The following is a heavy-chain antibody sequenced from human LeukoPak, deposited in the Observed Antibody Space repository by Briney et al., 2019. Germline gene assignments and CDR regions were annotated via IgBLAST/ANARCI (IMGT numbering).Heavy chain of an antibody. J-gene: IGHJ6*02. V-gene: IGHV3-9*01. D-gene: IGHD1-26*01. CDR2: IRWNSASI. CDR1: GFTFDDYA. Sequence: GGSLRLSCAASGFTFDDYAMHWVRQAPGKGLEWVSGIRWNSASIGYADSVKGRFTISRDNAKNSLYLQMNSLRAEDTALYYCAKALSGSYGMDVWGQGTTVTVSS. CDR3: AKALSGSYGMDV.